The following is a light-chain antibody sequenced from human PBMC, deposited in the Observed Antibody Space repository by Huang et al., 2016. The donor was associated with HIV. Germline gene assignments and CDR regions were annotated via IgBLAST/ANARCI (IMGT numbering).Light chain of an antibody. V-gene: IGKV1-5*03. CDR1: QVISDC. CDR3: QQYDNFST. Sequence: DIQMTQSPSTLSASVGDRVTITCRASQVISDCLAWYQQKPGKAPKLLIYKASNLEYGVPSRFSGSVSGTEFTLTISSLQPDDFATYYCQQYDNFSTFAQGTKLEIQ. J-gene: IGKJ2*01. CDR2: KAS.